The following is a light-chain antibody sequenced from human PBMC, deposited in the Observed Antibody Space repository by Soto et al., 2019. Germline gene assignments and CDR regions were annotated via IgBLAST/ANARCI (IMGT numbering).Light chain of an antibody. CDR2: GAS. J-gene: IGKJ3*01. Sequence: EIVLTQSPGTLSLSPGERATLSCRASQSVSSSYLAWYQQKPGQAPRLLIYGASSRATGIPDRFSGSESGTDFTLTISRLEPEDFAVYYCQQYGSSPLFTFGPATKVDIK. V-gene: IGKV3-20*01. CDR1: QSVSSSY. CDR3: QQYGSSPLFT.